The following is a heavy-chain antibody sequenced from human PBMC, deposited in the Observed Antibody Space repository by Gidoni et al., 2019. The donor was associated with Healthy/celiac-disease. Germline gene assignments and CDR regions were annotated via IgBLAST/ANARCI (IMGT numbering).Heavy chain of an antibody. Sequence: EVQLVESGGGLVQPGGSLRLSCAASGFTFSSYSMNWVRQAPGKGLEWVSYISSSSSTIYYADSVKGRFTISRDNAKNSLYLQMNSLRAEDTAVYYCASLYCSGGSCRSPFDAFDIWGQGTMVTVSS. V-gene: IGHV3-48*01. CDR1: GFTFSSYS. D-gene: IGHD2-15*01. J-gene: IGHJ3*02. CDR3: ASLYCSGGSCRSPFDAFDI. CDR2: ISSSSSTI.